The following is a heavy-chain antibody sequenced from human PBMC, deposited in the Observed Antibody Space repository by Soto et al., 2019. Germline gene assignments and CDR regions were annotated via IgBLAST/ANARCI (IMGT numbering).Heavy chain of an antibody. CDR3: ARDVSWGNSANFDIRQPDA. V-gene: IGHV1-3*01. D-gene: IGHD3-9*01. CDR1: GYSFTTYA. J-gene: IGHJ5*02. CDR2: INAGSGNT. Sequence: SVKVSCKSSGYSFTTYAIHWVRQAPGQRLQWMGWINAGSGNTKYSQDFQGRVTFTRDTAATTTFMELSSLRSEDTAVYYCARDVSWGNSANFDIRQPDAWGQGTLVPDS.